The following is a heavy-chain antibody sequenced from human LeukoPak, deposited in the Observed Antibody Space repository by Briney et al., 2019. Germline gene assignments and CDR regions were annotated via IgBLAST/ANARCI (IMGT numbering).Heavy chain of an antibody. CDR2: IYYSGNT. J-gene: IGHJ3*02. V-gene: IGHV4-59*12. Sequence: SETLSLTCTVSGGSISGYSWTWIRQPPGRGLEWIGKIYYSGNTNYNPSLKSRVTISLDMSKNQFSLKLSSVTAADTAVYYCARASSSWYSSGAFDIWGQGTMVTVSS. CDR3: ARASSSWYSSGAFDI. D-gene: IGHD6-13*01. CDR1: GGSISGYS.